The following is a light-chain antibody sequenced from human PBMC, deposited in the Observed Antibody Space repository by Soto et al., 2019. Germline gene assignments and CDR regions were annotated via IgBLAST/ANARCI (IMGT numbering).Light chain of an antibody. CDR2: GAS. CDR1: QSVSSY. J-gene: IGKJ5*01. V-gene: IGKV3-20*01. CDR3: QQYGNSHSIT. Sequence: IVMTQSPGTLSLSPGERVTLSWRASQSVSSYLAWYQKKPGQAPRLLIYGASSRATGIPDRFIRSGSCGNLTLTISRLENEDYAVYYYQQYGNSHSITFGQGTRLEIK.